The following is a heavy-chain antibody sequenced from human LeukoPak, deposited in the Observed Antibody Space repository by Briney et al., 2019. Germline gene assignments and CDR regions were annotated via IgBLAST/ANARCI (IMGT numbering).Heavy chain of an antibody. CDR3: AKNYYDSSAYYSDY. V-gene: IGHV4-39*01. CDR1: GGSISSSSYY. J-gene: IGHJ4*02. D-gene: IGHD3-22*01. CDR2: IHHSGST. Sequence: SETLSLTCTVSGGSISSSSYYWGWIRQPPGKGLERIGKIHHSGSTYYNPSLKSRVTISVDTSKNQFSLKLSSVTAADTAVYYCAKNYYDSSAYYSDYWGQGTLVTVSS.